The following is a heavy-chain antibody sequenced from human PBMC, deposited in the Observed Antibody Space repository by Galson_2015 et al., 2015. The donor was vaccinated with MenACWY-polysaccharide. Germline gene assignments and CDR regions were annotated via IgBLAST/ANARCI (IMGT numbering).Heavy chain of an antibody. CDR1: GFSFGTSW. CDR3: ARVFTHWYCDL. D-gene: IGHD2-15*01. V-gene: IGHV3-7*01. Sequence: SLRLSCAASGFSFGTSWMTWFRRAPGKGLEWVANIAPDGSEMFYVHSVKGRFTISRDNARNSLYLQMHSLRADDTAEYYCARVFTHWYCDLWGRGTLVTVSP. J-gene: IGHJ2*01. CDR2: IAPDGSEM.